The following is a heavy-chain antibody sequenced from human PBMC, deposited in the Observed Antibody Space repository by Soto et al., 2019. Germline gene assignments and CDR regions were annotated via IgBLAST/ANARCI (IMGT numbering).Heavy chain of an antibody. V-gene: IGHV4-4*07. CDR2: IYTSGST. CDR1: GGSISSYY. CDR3: ARGHLGITTTGTWYDFDY. D-gene: IGHD2-15*01. Sequence: PSETLSLTCTVSGGSISSYYWSWIRQPAGKGLEWIGRIYTSGSTNYNPSLKSRVTMSVDTSKNQFSLKLSSVTAADTAVYYCARGHLGITTTGTWYDFDYWGQGTLVTVYS. J-gene: IGHJ4*02.